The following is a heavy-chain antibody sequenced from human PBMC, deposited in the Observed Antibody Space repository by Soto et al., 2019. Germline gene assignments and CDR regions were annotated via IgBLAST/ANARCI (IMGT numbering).Heavy chain of an antibody. CDR2: IYYSGST. J-gene: IGHJ4*02. V-gene: IGHV4-59*12. Sequence: SETLSLTCTVSGGSISSYYWSWIRQPPGKGLEWIGYIYYSGSTNYNPSLKSRVTISVDTSKNQFSLKLSSVTAADTAVYYCARDRGSSWYEYFDYWGQGTLVTVSS. CDR3: ARDRGSSWYEYFDY. D-gene: IGHD6-13*01. CDR1: GGSISSYY.